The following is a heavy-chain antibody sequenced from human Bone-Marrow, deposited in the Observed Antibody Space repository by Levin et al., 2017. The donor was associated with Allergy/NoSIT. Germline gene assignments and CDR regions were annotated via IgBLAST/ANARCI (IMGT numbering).Heavy chain of an antibody. D-gene: IGHD6-13*01. CDR2: ISSSAAST. CDR1: GFTFHTYA. Sequence: GGSLRLSCAASGFTFHTYAMSWVRQAPGKGLEWVSAISSSAASTYYADSVKGRFTISRDNSKNTLYLQMNSLRAEDTAVYYCAKCSSSWYPYFDYWGQGTLATVSS. CDR3: AKCSSSWYPYFDY. V-gene: IGHV3-23*01. J-gene: IGHJ4*02.